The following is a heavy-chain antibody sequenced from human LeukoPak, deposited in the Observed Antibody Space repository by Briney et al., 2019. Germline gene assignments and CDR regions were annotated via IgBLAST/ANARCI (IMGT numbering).Heavy chain of an antibody. CDR3: ARGLRFYYDSGSPADL. CDR2: IVPYNGKT. D-gene: IGHD3-10*01. J-gene: IGHJ5*02. CDR1: GYTFTGYY. V-gene: IGHV1-18*04. Sequence: GASVKVSCKASGYTFTGYYMHWVRQAPGQGLEWVGWIVPYNGKTDYAQHLQGRVTVTTDTSTRTVYMELRSLRSDDTAVYFCARGLRFYYDSGSPADLWGQGTLVTVSS.